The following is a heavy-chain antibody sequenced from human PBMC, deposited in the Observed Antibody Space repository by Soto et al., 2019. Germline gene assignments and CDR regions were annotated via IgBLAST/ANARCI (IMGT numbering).Heavy chain of an antibody. J-gene: IGHJ4*02. D-gene: IGHD3-3*01. Sequence: GASVKVSCKASGGTFSSYAISWVRQAPGQGLEWMGGIIPIFGTANYAQKFQGRVTITADESTSTAYMELSSLRSEDTAVYYCARGLRFLEWLSPDYWGQGTLVTVSS. CDR3: ARGLRFLEWLSPDY. CDR1: GGTFSSYA. CDR2: IIPIFGTA. V-gene: IGHV1-69*13.